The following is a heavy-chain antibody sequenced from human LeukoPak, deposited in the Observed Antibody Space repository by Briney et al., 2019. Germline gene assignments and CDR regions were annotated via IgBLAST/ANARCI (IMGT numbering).Heavy chain of an antibody. Sequence: GGSLRLSCAASGFTFSSYSMNWVRQAPGKGLECVSSISSSSSYIYYADSVKGRFTISRDNAKNSLYLQMNSLRAEDTAVYYCAIPSFYGSGSYYPTWGQGTLVTVSS. CDR2: ISSSSSYI. CDR3: AIPSFYGSGSYYPT. V-gene: IGHV3-21*01. D-gene: IGHD3-10*01. J-gene: IGHJ5*02. CDR1: GFTFSSYS.